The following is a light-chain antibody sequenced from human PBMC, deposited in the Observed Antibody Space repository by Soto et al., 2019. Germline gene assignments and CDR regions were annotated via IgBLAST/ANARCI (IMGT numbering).Light chain of an antibody. J-gene: IGKJ2*01. CDR3: LQYSTWPPLYT. CDR1: QSVSSY. CDR2: DAS. Sequence: EIVMTQSPATLSVSLGERVTLSCRASQSVSSYLAWYQQKPGQAPRLLISDASTRATDIPVRFSGSGSGTDFTLTIRSLQSTDLAVYYCLQYSTWPPLYTFGHGTKLEIK. V-gene: IGKV3-15*01.